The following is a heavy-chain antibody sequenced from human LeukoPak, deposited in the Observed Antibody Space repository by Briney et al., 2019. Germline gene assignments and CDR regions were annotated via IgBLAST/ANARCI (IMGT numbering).Heavy chain of an antibody. CDR3: AKEGLKWFGETLYYFDY. V-gene: IGHV3-23*01. Sequence: GGSLRLSCVASGFTFSNYAMNWVRQAPGKGLEWVSGISDSGGSAYYADSVKGRLTISRDNSKNTLYLQMNSLRAEDTAVYYCAKEGLKWFGETLYYFDYWGQGTLVTVSS. CDR2: ISDSGGSA. D-gene: IGHD3-10*01. J-gene: IGHJ4*02. CDR1: GFTFSNYA.